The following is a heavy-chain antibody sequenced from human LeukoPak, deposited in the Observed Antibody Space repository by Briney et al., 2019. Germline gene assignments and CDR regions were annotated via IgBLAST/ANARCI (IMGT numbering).Heavy chain of an antibody. V-gene: IGHV3-30*04. Sequence: GGSLRLSCAASGFTFSSYAMHWVRQAPGKGLEWVAVISYDGGNKYYADSVKGRFTISRDNSKNTLYLQMNSLRAEDTAVYYCARVRGSGSQPFDYWGQGTLVTVSS. CDR2: ISYDGGNK. CDR3: ARVRGSGSQPFDY. J-gene: IGHJ4*02. CDR1: GFTFSSYA. D-gene: IGHD3-22*01.